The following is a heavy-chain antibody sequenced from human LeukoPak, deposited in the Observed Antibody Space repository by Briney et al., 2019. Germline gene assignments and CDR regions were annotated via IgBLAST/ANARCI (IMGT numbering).Heavy chain of an antibody. J-gene: IGHJ6*02. CDR2: INPNSGGT. CDR3: AREYGDSGYYGMDV. V-gene: IGHV1-2*02. CDR1: GYTFTGYY. D-gene: IGHD3-3*01. Sequence: ASVKVSCKASGYTFTGYYMHWVRQAPGQGLEWMGWINPNSGGTNYAQKFRGRVTMTRDTSISTAYMELSRLRSDDTAVYYCAREYGDSGYYGMDVWGQGTTVTVSS.